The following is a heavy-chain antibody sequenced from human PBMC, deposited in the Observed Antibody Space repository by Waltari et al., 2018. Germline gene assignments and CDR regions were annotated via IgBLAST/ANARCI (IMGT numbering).Heavy chain of an antibody. V-gene: IGHV1-18*01. D-gene: IGHD2-15*01. CDR1: GYTFTSYG. J-gene: IGHJ3*02. CDR3: ARISLYCSGGSCYSNAFDI. CDR2: ISAYNGNT. Sequence: QVQLVQSGAEVKKPGASVKVSCKASGYTFTSYGISWVRPAPGQGIEWMGWISAYNGNTNYAQKLQGRVTMTTDTSTSTAYMELRSLRSDDTAVYYCARISLYCSGGSCYSNAFDIWGQGTMVTVSS.